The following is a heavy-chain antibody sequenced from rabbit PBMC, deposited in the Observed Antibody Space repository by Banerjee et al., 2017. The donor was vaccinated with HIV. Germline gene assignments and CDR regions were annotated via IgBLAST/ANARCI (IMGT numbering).Heavy chain of an antibody. Sequence: QSLEESGGDLVKPGTSLTLTCTASGLSFSSSYYMYWVRQAPGKGLELIACIYTSSGSTWYASWVNGRFTISRSTSLNTVDLKMTSLTAADTATYFCASSVGYGYASFGLWGPGTLVTVS. J-gene: IGHJ4*01. CDR2: IYTSSGST. CDR3: ASSVGYGYASFGL. V-gene: IGHV1S43*01. D-gene: IGHD6-1*01. CDR1: GLSFSSSYY.